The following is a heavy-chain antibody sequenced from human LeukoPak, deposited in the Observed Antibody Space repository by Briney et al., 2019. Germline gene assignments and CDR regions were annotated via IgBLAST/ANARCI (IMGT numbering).Heavy chain of an antibody. CDR2: MNPNSGNT. D-gene: IGHD7-27*01. CDR3: ARLSLGRLRGWFDP. V-gene: IGHV1-8*01. J-gene: IGHJ5*02. CDR1: GYTFTSYD. Sequence: ASVKVSCKASGYTFTSYDINWVRQATGQGLEWMGWMNPNSGNTGYAQKFQGRVTMTSNTFISTAYMELSSLRSEDTAVYYCARLSLGRLRGWFDPWGQGTLVTVSS.